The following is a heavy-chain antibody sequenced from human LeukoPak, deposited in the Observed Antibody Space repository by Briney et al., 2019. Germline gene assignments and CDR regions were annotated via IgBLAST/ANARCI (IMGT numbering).Heavy chain of an antibody. Sequence: PGGSLRLSCAASGFTFSSYSMNWVRQAPGKGLEWVSSISSSSSYIYYADSVKGRFTISRDNAKNSLYLQMNSLRAEDTAVYYCARASIAAAADLDYWGQGTLVTVSS. CDR3: ARASIAAAADLDY. J-gene: IGHJ4*02. V-gene: IGHV3-21*01. D-gene: IGHD6-13*01. CDR2: ISSSSSYI. CDR1: GFTFSSYS.